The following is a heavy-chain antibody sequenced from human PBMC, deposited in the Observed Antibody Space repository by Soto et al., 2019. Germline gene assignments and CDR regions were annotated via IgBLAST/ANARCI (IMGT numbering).Heavy chain of an antibody. Sequence: PSETLSLTCTVSGGSISSYYWSWLRQPPGKGLEWIGYIYYTGSTNYNPSLKSRVTISVDTSKNQFSLKLSSVTAADTAVYYCARGSSSSGWKLPHSGQGTLVTVSS. CDR1: GGSISSYY. V-gene: IGHV4-59*01. CDR2: IYYTGST. D-gene: IGHD6-19*01. J-gene: IGHJ1*01. CDR3: ARGSSSSGWKLPH.